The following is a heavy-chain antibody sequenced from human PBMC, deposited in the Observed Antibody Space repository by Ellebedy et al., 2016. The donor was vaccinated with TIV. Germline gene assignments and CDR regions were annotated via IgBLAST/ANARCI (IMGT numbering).Heavy chain of an antibody. J-gene: IGHJ4*02. CDR3: AGHGDRAMTH. Sequence: GESLKISCAASGFTFSGYGMHWVRQAPGKGLEWVSSISPSSSYTYYADSVKGRFTISRDNAKNSLYLQMNSLRAGDTAVYYCAGHGDRAMTHWGQGTLVTVSS. CDR2: ISPSSSYT. D-gene: IGHD5-18*01. CDR1: GFTFSGYG. V-gene: IGHV3-21*04.